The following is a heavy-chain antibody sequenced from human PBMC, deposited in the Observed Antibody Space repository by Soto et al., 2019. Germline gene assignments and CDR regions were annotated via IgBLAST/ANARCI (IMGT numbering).Heavy chain of an antibody. CDR2: ISGYNGKT. D-gene: IGHD1-1*01. V-gene: IGHV1-18*04. CDR3: ARGLSHRTTNFDY. Sequence: DPVRVSCKTSGDTFTKYGSSWVRQAPGKGLEWLGWISGYNGKTNSAQKLQGRFTMTTDPSTSTAYMELTSLRSADTAVYFCARGLSHRTTNFDYWAQGTRVTVSS. J-gene: IGHJ4*02. CDR1: GDTFTKYG.